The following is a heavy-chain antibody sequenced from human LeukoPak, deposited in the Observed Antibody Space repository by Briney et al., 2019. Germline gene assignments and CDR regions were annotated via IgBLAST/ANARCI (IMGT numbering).Heavy chain of an antibody. Sequence: GGSLRLSCAASGFTFSSYAMSWVREAPARGLEWVSSLRGNGDTFYADSVKGRFTLSRDDSRNTVYLQLNNLRVEDTAVYYCSKASWVPKADEVLWGKEPLVTFS. J-gene: IGHJ4*02. D-gene: IGHD3-10*01. CDR1: GFTFSSYA. CDR3: SKASWVPKADEVL. V-gene: IGHV3-23*01. CDR2: LRGNGDT.